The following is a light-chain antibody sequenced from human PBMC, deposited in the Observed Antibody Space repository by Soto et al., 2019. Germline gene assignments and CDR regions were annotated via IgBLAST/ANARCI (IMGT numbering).Light chain of an antibody. V-gene: IGKV3-20*01. CDR1: QSLISNY. CDR2: GAS. Sequence: EIVLTQSPGTLSLSPGERATLSCRTSQSLISNYLAWYQQKPGQAPRLLISGASNRAAGIPDRFSGSGSGTDFTLTISRLEPEDFAVYYWQQYVDSTRTFGQGTKVEIK. J-gene: IGKJ1*01. CDR3: QQYVDSTRT.